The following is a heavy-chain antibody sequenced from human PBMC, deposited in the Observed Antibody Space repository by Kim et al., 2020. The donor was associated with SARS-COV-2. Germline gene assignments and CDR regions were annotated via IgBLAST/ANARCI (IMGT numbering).Heavy chain of an antibody. D-gene: IGHD3-10*01. CDR3: ARGQKFGELFY. J-gene: IGHJ4*02. Sequence: ANYAQKFQGRVTITADKSTSTAYMELSSLRSEDTAVYYCARGQKFGELFYWGQGTLVTVSS. CDR2: A. V-gene: IGHV1-69*04.